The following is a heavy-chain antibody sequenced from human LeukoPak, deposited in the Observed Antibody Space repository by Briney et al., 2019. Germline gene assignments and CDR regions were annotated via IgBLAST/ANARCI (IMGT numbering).Heavy chain of an antibody. Sequence: GGSLRLSCAASGFTFSNAWMSWVRQAPGKGLEWVSSITSSSSYIYYADSVKGRFTISRDNAKSSLYLQMNSLRDEDTAVYYCARDPYSGNYGDYYYYYMDVWGKGTTVTISS. J-gene: IGHJ6*03. CDR2: ITSSSSYI. CDR1: GFTFSNAW. CDR3: ARDPYSGNYGDYYYYYMDV. V-gene: IGHV3-21*01. D-gene: IGHD1-26*01.